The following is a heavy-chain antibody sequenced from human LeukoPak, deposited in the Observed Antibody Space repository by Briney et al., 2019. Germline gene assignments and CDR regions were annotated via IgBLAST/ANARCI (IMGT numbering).Heavy chain of an antibody. V-gene: IGHV3-7*01. D-gene: IGHD2-2*01. CDR1: GFTFSSYW. J-gene: IGHJ4*02. Sequence: PGGSLRLSCAASGFTFSSYWMSWVRPAPGKGLEWVANIKQDGSEKYYVDSVKGRFTISRDNAKNSLYLQMNSLRAEDTAVYYCARTPGYCSSTSCYGLVFDYWGQGTLVTVSS. CDR2: IKQDGSEK. CDR3: ARTPGYCSSTSCYGLVFDY.